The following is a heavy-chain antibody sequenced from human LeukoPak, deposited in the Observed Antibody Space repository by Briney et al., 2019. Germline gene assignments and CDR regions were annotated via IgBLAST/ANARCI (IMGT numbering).Heavy chain of an antibody. Sequence: PSETLSLTCTVSGGSISSYYWSWIRQPPGKGLEWIGYIYYSGSTNYNTSLKSRVTISVDTSKNQFSLKLSSVTAADTAVYYCARGYYYGSGSYTWFYPWGQGTLVTVSS. CDR3: ARGYYYGSGSYTWFYP. V-gene: IGHV4-59*08. CDR1: GGSISSYY. D-gene: IGHD3-10*01. CDR2: IYYSGST. J-gene: IGHJ5*02.